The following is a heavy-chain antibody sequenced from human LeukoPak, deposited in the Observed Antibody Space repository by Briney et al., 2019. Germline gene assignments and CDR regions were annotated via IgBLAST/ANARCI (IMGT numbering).Heavy chain of an antibody. CDR2: INPNSGAT. CDR3: LRDRPLGVG. D-gene: IGHD3-16*01. CDR1: GYTFTDYY. Sequence: ASVKVSCKTSGYTFTDYYMHWVRQAPGQGLEWMGWINPNSGATNYAQRFQGRVTMTSDTSIATAYMELSSLRSDDTAVYRCLRDRPLGVGWGQGTLVTVSS. V-gene: IGHV1-2*02. J-gene: IGHJ4*02.